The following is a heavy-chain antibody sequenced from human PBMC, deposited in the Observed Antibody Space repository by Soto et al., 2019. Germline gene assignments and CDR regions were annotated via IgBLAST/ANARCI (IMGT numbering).Heavy chain of an antibody. Sequence: PGGSLRLSCAASGFTFSSYGMHWVRQAPGKGLEWVAVISYDGSNKYYADSVKGRFTISRDNSKNTLYLQMNSLRAEDTAVYYCASINKIYCSSTSCLDYWGQGTLVTVSS. J-gene: IGHJ4*02. CDR3: ASINKIYCSSTSCLDY. CDR2: ISYDGSNK. CDR1: GFTFSSYG. D-gene: IGHD2-2*01. V-gene: IGHV3-30*03.